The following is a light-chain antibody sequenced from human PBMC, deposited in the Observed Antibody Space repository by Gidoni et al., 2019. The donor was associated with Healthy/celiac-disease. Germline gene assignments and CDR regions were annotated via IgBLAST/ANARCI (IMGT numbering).Light chain of an antibody. Sequence: QSVLTQPPSASGTPGQRVTIPCSGSSSNIGSNYVYWYQQLPGTAPKLLIYRNNQRPSGGPDRFSGSKSVTSASLAISGLRSEDEADYYCAAWDDSLSGQGVFGGGTKLTVL. CDR1: SSNIGSNY. CDR2: RNN. J-gene: IGLJ3*02. CDR3: AAWDDSLSGQGV. V-gene: IGLV1-47*01.